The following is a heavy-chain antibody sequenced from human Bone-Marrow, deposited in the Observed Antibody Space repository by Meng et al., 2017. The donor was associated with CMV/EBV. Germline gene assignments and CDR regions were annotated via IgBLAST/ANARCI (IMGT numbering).Heavy chain of an antibody. CDR1: GFTFSSYA. J-gene: IGHJ4*02. D-gene: IGHD5-18*01. V-gene: IGHV3-23*01. Sequence: GGSLRLSCAASGFTFSSYAMSWVRQAPGKGLEWVSAISGSGGSTYYADSVKGRFTISRDNAKNSLYLQMNSMRAEETAVYYCARVPSPGETARVVVDYWGQGTLVTVSS. CDR2: ISGSGGST. CDR3: ARVPSPGETARVVVDY.